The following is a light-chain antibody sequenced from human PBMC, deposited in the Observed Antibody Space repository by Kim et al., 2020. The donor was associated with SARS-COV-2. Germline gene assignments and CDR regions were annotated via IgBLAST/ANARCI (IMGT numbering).Light chain of an antibody. J-gene: IGLJ3*02. CDR1: SSDVGNYNF. CDR3: CSYADTYTWV. Sequence: GQSVTISCTGTSSDVGNYNFVSWYQQHPGKSPKLLIFDVSERPSGVPDRFAGSKSGNTASLTISGLQAEDEADYYCCSYADTYTWVFGGGTQLTVL. V-gene: IGLV2-11*01. CDR2: DVS.